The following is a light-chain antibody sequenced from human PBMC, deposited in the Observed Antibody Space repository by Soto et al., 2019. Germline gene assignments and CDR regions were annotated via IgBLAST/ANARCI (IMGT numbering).Light chain of an antibody. V-gene: IGKV3-15*01. CDR3: QQYNNWPLT. Sequence: EIVMTQSPVTLSVSPGERATLSCRASQSARTNLAWYQQKPGQAPRLLIYGASARATGIPARISGNGSGTEFSLTISSLQSEDFAVYYCQQYNNWPLTFGGGTKVEIK. CDR2: GAS. J-gene: IGKJ4*01. CDR1: QSARTN.